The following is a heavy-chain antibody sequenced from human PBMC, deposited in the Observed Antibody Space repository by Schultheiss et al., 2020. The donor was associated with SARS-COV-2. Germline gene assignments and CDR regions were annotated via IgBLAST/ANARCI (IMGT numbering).Heavy chain of an antibody. V-gene: IGHV1-18*01. Sequence: ASVKVSCKASGYTFTSYGISWVRQAPGQGLEWMGWISAYNGNTNYAQKLQGRVTMTTDTSTSTAYMELRSLRSDDTAVYYCARDMDKIKDDNSEYYTYLYRSLDVWGQGTTVTVSS. CDR1: GYTFTSYG. CDR3: ARDMDKIKDDNSEYYTYLYRSLDV. J-gene: IGHJ6*02. D-gene: IGHD4-11*01. CDR2: ISAYNGNT.